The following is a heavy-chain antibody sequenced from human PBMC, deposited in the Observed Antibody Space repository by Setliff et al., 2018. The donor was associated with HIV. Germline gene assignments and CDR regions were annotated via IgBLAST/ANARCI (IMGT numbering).Heavy chain of an antibody. CDR1: GYTFINYV. D-gene: IGHD6-19*01. J-gene: IGHJ4*02. Sequence: ASVKVSCKASGYTFINYVIHWVRQAPGQRLEWMGGIIPIFGSTSYAQKFQGRVTMTRDTSTSTVYMELSSLRSEDTAVYYCARGTGIAVAGTDYWGQGTLVTVSS. V-gene: IGHV1-46*01. CDR3: ARGTGIAVAGTDY. CDR2: IIPIFGST.